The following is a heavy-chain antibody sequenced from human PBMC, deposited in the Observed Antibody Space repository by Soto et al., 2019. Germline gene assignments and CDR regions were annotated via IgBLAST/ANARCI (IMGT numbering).Heavy chain of an antibody. CDR3: AKDLRTSTNYNYGMDV. Sequence: EVQLLESGGGLVQPGGSLRLSCAASGFTFSTYAMSWVRQALGKGLEWVSVISASGGSTFYADSVKGRFTVSRDNSRNTLYLQVISPRVKDTAVYYCAKDLRTSTNYNYGMDVWGQGTKVTVSS. CDR2: ISASGGST. CDR1: GFTFSTYA. J-gene: IGHJ6*02. V-gene: IGHV3-23*01.